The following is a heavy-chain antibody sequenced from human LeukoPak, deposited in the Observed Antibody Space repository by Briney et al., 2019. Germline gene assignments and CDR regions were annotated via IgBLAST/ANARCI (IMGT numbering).Heavy chain of an antibody. J-gene: IGHJ4*02. D-gene: IGHD6-6*01. V-gene: IGHV3-23*01. CDR3: AKGGRVKSSSSDYFDY. CDR2: ISGSGGST. CDR1: GFTFSSYA. Sequence: GGSLRLSCAASGFTFSSYAMSWVRQAPGKELEWVSAISGSGGSTYYADSVKGRFTISRDNSKNTLYLQMNSLRAEDTAVYYCAKGGRVKSSSSDYFDYWGQGTLVTVSS.